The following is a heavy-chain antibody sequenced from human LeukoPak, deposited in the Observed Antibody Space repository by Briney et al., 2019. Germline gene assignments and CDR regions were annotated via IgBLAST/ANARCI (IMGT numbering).Heavy chain of an antibody. J-gene: IGHJ4*02. CDR3: ARVGYCTLTSCPFG. CDR2: ISWNSGSI. CDR1: GFTFDDYA. D-gene: IGHD2-2*01. V-gene: IGHV3-9*01. Sequence: GGSLRLSCAASGFTFDDYAMHWVRQAPGKGLEWVSGISWNSGSIGYADSVKGRFTISRDNAKNSLFLQMNSLRDEDTAVYYCARVGYCTLTSCPFGWGQGTLVTVSS.